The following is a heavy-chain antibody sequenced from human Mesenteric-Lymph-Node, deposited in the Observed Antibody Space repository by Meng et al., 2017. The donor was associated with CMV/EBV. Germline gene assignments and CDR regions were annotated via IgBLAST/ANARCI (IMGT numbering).Heavy chain of an antibody. J-gene: IGHJ6*02. CDR1: GFTFSNYG. CDR2: ISSSSSYI. D-gene: IGHD4-11*01. V-gene: IGHV3-21*01. CDR3: ASTKQTTYSNAGYYYGMDV. Sequence: GESLKISCEASGFTFSNYGMHWVRQAPGKGLEWVSSISSSSSYIYYADSVKGRFTISRDNAKNSLYLQMNSLRAEDTAVYYCASTKQTTYSNAGYYYGMDVWGQGTTVTVSS.